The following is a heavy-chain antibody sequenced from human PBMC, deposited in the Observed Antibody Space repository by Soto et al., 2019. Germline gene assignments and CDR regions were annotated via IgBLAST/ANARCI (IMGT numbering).Heavy chain of an antibody. CDR2: INAGNGNT. Sequence: ASVKVSCKVSRVTITSCSLHWVRQSPGKRLEWMGWINAGNGNTKYSQKFQGRVTITRDTSASTAYMELSSLRSEDTAVYYCARDRGNWNYPSVYYYYGMDVWGQGTTVTVSS. CDR3: ARDRGNWNYPSVYYYYGMDV. D-gene: IGHD1-7*01. J-gene: IGHJ6*02. CDR1: RVTITSCS. V-gene: IGHV1-3*01.